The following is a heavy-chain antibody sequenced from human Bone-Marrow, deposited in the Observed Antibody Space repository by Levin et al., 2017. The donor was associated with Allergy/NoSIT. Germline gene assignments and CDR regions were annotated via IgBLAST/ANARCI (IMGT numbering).Heavy chain of an antibody. CDR1: GFTFSSYG. Sequence: SCAASGFTFSSYGMHWVRQAPGKGLEWVAVISYDGSNKYYADSVKGRFTISRDNSKNTLYLQMNSLRAEDTAVYYCAITEGDYGDYVFDYWGQGTLVTVSS. CDR3: AITEGDYGDYVFDY. J-gene: IGHJ4*02. V-gene: IGHV3-30*03. D-gene: IGHD4-17*01. CDR2: ISYDGSNK.